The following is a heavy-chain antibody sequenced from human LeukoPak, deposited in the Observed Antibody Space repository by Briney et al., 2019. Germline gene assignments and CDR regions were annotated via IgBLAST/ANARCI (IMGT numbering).Heavy chain of an antibody. CDR3: VRGDRYFFDY. CDR1: GFRFSSYE. D-gene: IGHD1-14*01. V-gene: IGHV3-48*03. Sequence: PGGSLRLSCAASGFRFSSYEMNWVRQAPGRGLEWVSYIGNTGRTIYYVDSVKGRFTVSRDNAKNSLYLQMNSRRAEDTAVYYCVRGDRYFFDYWGQGTLVTVSS. J-gene: IGHJ4*02. CDR2: IGNTGRTI.